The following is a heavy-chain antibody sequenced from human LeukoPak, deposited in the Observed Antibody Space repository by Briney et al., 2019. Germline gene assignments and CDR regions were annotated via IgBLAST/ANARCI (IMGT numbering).Heavy chain of an antibody. CDR3: ARRLTQYDCFDP. D-gene: IGHD2-2*01. V-gene: IGHV6-1*01. CDR2: TFYRSTWYN. J-gene: IGHJ5*02. CDR1: GDSVSSNSVT. Sequence: SQTLSLTCAISGDSVSSNSVTWNWIRQSPSRGLEWLGGTFYRSTWYNDYAVSVRGRITVNPDTSKNQFSLHLNSVTPEDTAVYYCARRLTQYDCFDPWGQGILVTVSS.